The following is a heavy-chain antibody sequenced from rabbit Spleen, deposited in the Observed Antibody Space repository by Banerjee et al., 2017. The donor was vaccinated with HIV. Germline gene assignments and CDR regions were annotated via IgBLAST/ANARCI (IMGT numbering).Heavy chain of an antibody. Sequence: QSLEESGGDLVKPGASLTLTCTASGFSFSSSDYMCWVRQAPGKGLEWISCIAGSSSGSTAYASWAKGRFTISKTSSTTVTLQMTSLTAADTATYFCARDTGSSFSSYGMDLWGPGTLVTVS. D-gene: IGHD8-1*01. CDR2: IAGSSSGST. J-gene: IGHJ6*01. CDR1: GFSFSSSDY. CDR3: ARDTGSSFSSYGMDL. V-gene: IGHV1S40*01.